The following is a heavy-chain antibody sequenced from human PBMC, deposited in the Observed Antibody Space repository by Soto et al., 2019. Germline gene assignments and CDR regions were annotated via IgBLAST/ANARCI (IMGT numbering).Heavy chain of an antibody. J-gene: IGHJ6*02. D-gene: IGHD3-10*01. CDR2: ISGSGGST. Sequence: GGSLRLSCAASGFTFSSYAMSWVRQAPGKGLEWVSAISGSGGSTYYADSVKGRFTISRDNSKNTLYLQMNSLRAEDTAVYYCAEAWFGELLSGNYYYYGMDVWGQGTTVTVSS. V-gene: IGHV3-23*01. CDR1: GFTFSSYA. CDR3: AEAWFGELLSGNYYYYGMDV.